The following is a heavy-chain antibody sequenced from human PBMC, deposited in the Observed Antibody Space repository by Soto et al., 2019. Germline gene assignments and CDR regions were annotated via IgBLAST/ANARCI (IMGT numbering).Heavy chain of an antibody. V-gene: IGHV3-53*04. Sequence: EVQLVESGGGLVQPGGSLSLSCAASGFTVSSNYMSWFRQAPGKGLEWVSVIYSGGSTYYADSVKGRFTISRHNSKNTLYRQMNSLRAEETAVSDCARDGVWSWYMTRRVYWCQGTLVTVSS. CDR3: ARDGVWSWYMTRRVY. CDR2: IYSGGST. J-gene: IGHJ4*02. CDR1: GFTVSSNY. D-gene: IGHD3-3*01.